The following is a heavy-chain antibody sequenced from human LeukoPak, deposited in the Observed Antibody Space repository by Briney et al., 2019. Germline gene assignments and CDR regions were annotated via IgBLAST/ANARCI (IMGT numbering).Heavy chain of an antibody. J-gene: IGHJ4*02. CDR3: ARGYSYGNGGDY. CDR1: GYTFTGYY. CDR2: INPNSGGT. Sequence: ASVKVSCKASGYTFTGYYMHWVREAPGQGLEWMGWINPNSGGTNYAQKFQGRVTMTRDTSISTAYMELSRLRSDDTAVYYCARGYSYGNGGDYWGQGTLVTVSS. D-gene: IGHD5-18*01. V-gene: IGHV1-2*02.